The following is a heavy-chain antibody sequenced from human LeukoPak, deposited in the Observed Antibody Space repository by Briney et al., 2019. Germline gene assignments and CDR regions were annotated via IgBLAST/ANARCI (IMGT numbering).Heavy chain of an antibody. V-gene: IGHV4-34*01. D-gene: IGHD3-10*01. CDR3: ARVVRGVRFYYYYMDV. Sequence: SETLSLTCAVYGGSFSGYYWSWIRQPPGKGLEWIGEINHSGSTNYNPSLKSRVTISVDTSKNQFSLKLSSVTAADTAVYYCARVVRGVRFYYYYMDVWGKGTTVTVSS. CDR2: INHSGST. J-gene: IGHJ6*03. CDR1: GGSFSGYY.